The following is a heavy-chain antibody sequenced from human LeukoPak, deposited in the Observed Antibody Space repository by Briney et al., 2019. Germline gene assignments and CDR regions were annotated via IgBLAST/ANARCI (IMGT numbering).Heavy chain of an antibody. CDR3: ARDYYDSSGYYHGGH. CDR2: INPSGGST. V-gene: IGHV1-46*01. D-gene: IGHD3-22*01. Sequence: EASVKVSCKASGYSFTSYGIHWVRQAPGQGLEGMGIINPSGGSTTYAQNFQGRVTMTGDTSTGAVYMELSSLRSEDTAVYYCARDYYDSSGYYHGGHWGQGTLVTVSS. CDR1: GYSFTSYG. J-gene: IGHJ4*02.